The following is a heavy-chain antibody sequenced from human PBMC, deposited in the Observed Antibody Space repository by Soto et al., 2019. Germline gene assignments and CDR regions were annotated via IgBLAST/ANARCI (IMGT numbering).Heavy chain of an antibody. J-gene: IGHJ2*01. V-gene: IGHV1-69*04. CDR1: VGSFSGYT. CDR2: IIPILGIA. D-gene: IGHD6-6*01. Sequence: SVNLSFKAAVGSFSGYTSSWGRQAPGQGLEWMGRIIPILGIANYAQKFQGRVTITADKSTSTAYMELSSLRSEDTAVYYCARDMSSSYWYFDLWGRGTLVTVSS. CDR3: ARDMSSSYWYFDL.